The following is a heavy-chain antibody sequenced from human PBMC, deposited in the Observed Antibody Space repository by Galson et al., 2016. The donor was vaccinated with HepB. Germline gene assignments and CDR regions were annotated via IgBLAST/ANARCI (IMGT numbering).Heavy chain of an antibody. J-gene: IGHJ4*02. Sequence: SLRLSCAASGFTFNKYRMSWIRQAPGKGLEWVSGISGSGSNTYYADSVKGRFNISRDRPKNTLHLQMNSLRAEDTAVYYCAKDLRVPGAMAMEFDVWGQGTLVTVSS. CDR3: AKDLRVPGAMAMEFDV. CDR1: GFTFNKYR. CDR2: ISGSGSNT. V-gene: IGHV3-23*01. D-gene: IGHD2-2*01.